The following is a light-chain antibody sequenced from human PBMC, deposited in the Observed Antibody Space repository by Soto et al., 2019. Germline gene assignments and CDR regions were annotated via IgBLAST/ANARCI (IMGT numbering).Light chain of an antibody. V-gene: IGKV1-5*01. J-gene: IGKJ1*01. Sequence: DIEMTQSPSTRSASAGDKFTIXXRASQSISTWLAWYQQKPGKAPQXLIYDASSLESGVPSRFSGSGSGTEFTLTISSLQPDDFATYYCQHYNSYGTFGQGTKVDIK. CDR1: QSISTW. CDR3: QHYNSYGT. CDR2: DAS.